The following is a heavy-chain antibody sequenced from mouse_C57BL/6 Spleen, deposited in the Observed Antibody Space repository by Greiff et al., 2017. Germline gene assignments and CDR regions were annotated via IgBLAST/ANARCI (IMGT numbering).Heavy chain of an antibody. Sequence: VQLQQSGPELVKPGASVKISCKASGYTFTDYYMNWVKQSHGKSLEWIGDINPNNGGTSYNQKFKGKATLTVDKYSSTAYMELRSLTSEDSAVYYCARSNDGYYGYFDVWGTGTTVTVSS. D-gene: IGHD2-3*01. CDR2: INPNNGGT. J-gene: IGHJ1*03. CDR3: ARSNDGYYGYFDV. CDR1: GYTFTDYY. V-gene: IGHV1-26*01.